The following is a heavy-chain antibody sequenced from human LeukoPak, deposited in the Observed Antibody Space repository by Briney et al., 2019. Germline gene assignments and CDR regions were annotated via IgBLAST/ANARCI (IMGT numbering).Heavy chain of an antibody. J-gene: IGHJ4*02. CDR3: ARDQSITIFGVVITPDY. V-gene: IGHV3-48*04. Sequence: GGSLRLSCAASGFTFSSYSMNWVRQAPGKGLEWVSYISSSSSTIYYADSVKGRFTISRDNAKNSLYLQMNSLRAEDTAVYYCARDQSITIFGVVITPDYWGQGTLVTVSS. CDR2: ISSSSSTI. D-gene: IGHD3-3*01. CDR1: GFTFSSYS.